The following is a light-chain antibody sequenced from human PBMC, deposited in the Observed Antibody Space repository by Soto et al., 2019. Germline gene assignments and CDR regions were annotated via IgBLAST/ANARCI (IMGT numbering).Light chain of an antibody. CDR3: SSYTRITPYV. J-gene: IGLJ1*01. Sequence: QSVLTQPASVSGSPGQSITISCTGTSSDVGGYNYVSWYQQHPGKAPNLMIYEVXXXPSGDSNRLSGSKSGNTASLTISGLHAEDEADYYCSSYTRITPYVFGTGNKGTVL. CDR2: EVX. CDR1: SSDVGGYNY. V-gene: IGLV2-14*01.